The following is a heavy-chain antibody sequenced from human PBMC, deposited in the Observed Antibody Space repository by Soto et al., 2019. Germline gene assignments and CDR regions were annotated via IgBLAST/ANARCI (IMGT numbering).Heavy chain of an antibody. D-gene: IGHD4-17*01. Sequence: GGSLRLSCAASGFTFSSYAMSWVRQAPGKGLEWVSAISGSGGSTYYADSVKGRFTISRDNSKNTLYLQMNSLRAEDTAVYYCAKPRRYDYGDKGGFDYWGQGTLVTAPQ. CDR2: ISGSGGST. CDR3: AKPRRYDYGDKGGFDY. V-gene: IGHV3-23*01. CDR1: GFTFSSYA. J-gene: IGHJ4*02.